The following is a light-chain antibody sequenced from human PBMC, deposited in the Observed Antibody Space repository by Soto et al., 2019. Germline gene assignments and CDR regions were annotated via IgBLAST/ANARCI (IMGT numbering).Light chain of an antibody. V-gene: IGKV3-20*01. Sequence: PGERATLSCRASQSVTSTYLAWYQQKPGQAPRLLIYGASSRATGIPDRFSGSGSGTDFTLTISRLEPEDFAVYYCQQFGSSPWTFGQGTKVEIK. CDR2: GAS. J-gene: IGKJ1*01. CDR3: QQFGSSPWT. CDR1: QSVTSTY.